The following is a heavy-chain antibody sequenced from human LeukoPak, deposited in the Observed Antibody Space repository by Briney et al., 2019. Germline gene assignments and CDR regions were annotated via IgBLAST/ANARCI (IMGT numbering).Heavy chain of an antibody. CDR2: ISAYNGNT. V-gene: IGHV1-18*01. CDR3: ARDYGSSGWHYYGMDV. J-gene: IGHJ6*02. D-gene: IGHD6-25*01. Sequence: GASVKVSYKASGYTFTSYGISWVRQAPGQGLEWMGWISAYNGNTNYAQKLQGRVTMTTDTSTSTAYMELRSLRSDDTAVYYCARDYGSSGWHYYGMDVWGQGTTVTVSS. CDR1: GYTFTSYG.